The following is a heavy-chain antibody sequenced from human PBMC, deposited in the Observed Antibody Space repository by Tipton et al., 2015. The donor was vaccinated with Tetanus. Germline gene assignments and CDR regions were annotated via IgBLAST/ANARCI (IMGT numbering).Heavy chain of an antibody. CDR3: ARSVLMVTPFDY. V-gene: IGHV2-5*01. J-gene: IGHJ4*02. D-gene: IGHD2-8*01. CDR1: GFSLGSTGVG. Sequence: LVKPTETLTLTCSFSGFSLGSTGVGVGWIRQPPGKALEWLALIYWNDDKRYNPSLKSRVTITKDASETQVVLTMTNMDPVDTATYYCARSVLMVTPFDYWGQGTLVIVSS. CDR2: IYWNDDK.